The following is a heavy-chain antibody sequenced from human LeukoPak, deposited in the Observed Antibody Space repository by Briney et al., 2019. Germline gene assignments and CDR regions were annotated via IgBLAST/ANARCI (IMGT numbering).Heavy chain of an antibody. CDR3: ARDLTYYDFWSGYLIGGIDY. Sequence: GGSLRLSCAASGFTFSSYWMHWVRQAPGKGLVWVSRINSDGSSTSYADSVKGRFTISRDNAKNTLYLQMNSLRAEDTAVYYCARDLTYYDFWSGYLIGGIDYWGQETLVTVSS. J-gene: IGHJ4*02. CDR1: GFTFSSYW. V-gene: IGHV3-74*01. D-gene: IGHD3-3*01. CDR2: INSDGSST.